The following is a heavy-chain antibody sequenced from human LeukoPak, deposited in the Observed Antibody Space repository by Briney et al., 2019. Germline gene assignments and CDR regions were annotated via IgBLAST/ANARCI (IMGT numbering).Heavy chain of an antibody. Sequence: SETLSLTCSVSGGSISSYYWSWIRQPPRKGLEYIGYSYYSGSTDYNPSLKSRVTISVDTSNQFSLMLTSVTAADTAVYYCARQSIAARRAFDIWGQGTMVTVSS. CDR1: GGSISSYY. V-gene: IGHV4-59*08. CDR2: SYYSGST. CDR3: ARQSIAARRAFDI. D-gene: IGHD6-6*01. J-gene: IGHJ3*02.